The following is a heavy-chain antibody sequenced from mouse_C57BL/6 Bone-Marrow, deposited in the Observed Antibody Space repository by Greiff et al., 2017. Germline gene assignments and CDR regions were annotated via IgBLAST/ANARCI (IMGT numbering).Heavy chain of an antibody. CDR2: INPYNGGT. J-gene: IGHJ2*01. CDR1: GYTFTDYY. Sequence: VHVKQSGPVLVKPGASVKMSCKASGYTFTDYYMNWVKQSHGKSLEWIGVINPYNGGTSYNQKFKGKATLTVDKSSSTAYMELNSLTSEDSAVYYCARLLRSYFDYWGQGTTLTVSS. V-gene: IGHV1-19*01. D-gene: IGHD1-1*01. CDR3: ARLLRSYFDY.